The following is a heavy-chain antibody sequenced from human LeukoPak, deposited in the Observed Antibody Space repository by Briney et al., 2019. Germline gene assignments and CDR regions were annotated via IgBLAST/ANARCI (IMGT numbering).Heavy chain of an antibody. CDR3: AKGSKAVLFTRDHYMDV. D-gene: IGHD6-19*01. CDR1: GFTFSSYG. Sequence: GGSLRLSCAASGFTFSSYGMHWIRQATGKGLEWVAFIRYDGGNKYYADSVKGRFTISRDNSKNTLYLKMNSLRAEDTAVYYCAKGSKAVLFTRDHYMDVWGKGTTVTISS. J-gene: IGHJ6*03. V-gene: IGHV3-30*02. CDR2: IRYDGGNK.